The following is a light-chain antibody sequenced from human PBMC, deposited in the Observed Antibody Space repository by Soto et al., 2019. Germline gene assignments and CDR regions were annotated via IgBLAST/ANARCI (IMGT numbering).Light chain of an antibody. V-gene: IGKV3D-15*01. CDR2: NAS. CDR3: QQYSNWPPIP. Sequence: EIVMTQSPATLSVSPGERATLSCRASQSVSSNLAWYQQKPGQAPRLLIYNASNRATGIPARFSGSGSGTEFTLIISSLHPADFAVYYCQQYSNWPPIPFGQGTRLEIK. J-gene: IGKJ5*01. CDR1: QSVSSN.